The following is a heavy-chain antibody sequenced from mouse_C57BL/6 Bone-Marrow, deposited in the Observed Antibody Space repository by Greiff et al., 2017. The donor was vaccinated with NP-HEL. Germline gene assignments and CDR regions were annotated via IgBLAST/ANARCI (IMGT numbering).Heavy chain of an antibody. Sequence: QVQLQQSGAELVRPGASVKLSCKASGYTFTDYYINWVKQRPGQGLEWIARIYPGSGNTYYNEKFKGKATLTADKSSSTAYMQLSSLTSEDSAVYFCARSGSNRFDYWGQGTTLTVSS. CDR2: IYPGSGNT. D-gene: IGHD2-5*01. CDR3: ARSGSNRFDY. J-gene: IGHJ2*01. CDR1: GYTFTDYY. V-gene: IGHV1-76*01.